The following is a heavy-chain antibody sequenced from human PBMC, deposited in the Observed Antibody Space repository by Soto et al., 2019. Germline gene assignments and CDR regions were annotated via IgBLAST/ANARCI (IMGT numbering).Heavy chain of an antibody. Sequence: ASVKVSCKASGGTFSSYSISWVRQAPGQGLEWMGGIIPIFGTANYAQKFQGRVTITADKSTSTAYMELSSLRSEDTAVYYCARLEWSTNWFDPWGQGTLVTVSS. CDR1: GGTFSSYS. J-gene: IGHJ5*02. CDR3: ARLEWSTNWFDP. CDR2: IIPIFGTA. D-gene: IGHD3-3*01. V-gene: IGHV1-69*06.